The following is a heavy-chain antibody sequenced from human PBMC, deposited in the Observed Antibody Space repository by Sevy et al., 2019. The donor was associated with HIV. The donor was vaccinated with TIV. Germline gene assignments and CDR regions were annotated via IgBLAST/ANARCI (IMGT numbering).Heavy chain of an antibody. CDR1: GFTFGDYA. CDR3: TRGYYYDSSGYSDY. V-gene: IGHV3-49*03. D-gene: IGHD3-22*01. J-gene: IGHJ4*02. CDR2: IRSKDYGGAT. Sequence: GGSLRLSCTGSGFTFGDYAMSWFRQAPGMGLEWVGLIRSKDYGGATEYAASVKGRFTISRDDSKSIADLQMNSLKTEDTAVYYFTRGYYYDSSGYSDYWGQGTLVTVSS.